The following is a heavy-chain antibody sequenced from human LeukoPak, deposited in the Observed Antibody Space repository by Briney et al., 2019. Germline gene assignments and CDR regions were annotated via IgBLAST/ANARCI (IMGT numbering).Heavy chain of an antibody. D-gene: IGHD5-18*01. V-gene: IGHV3-11*04. Sequence: PGGSLRLSCAASGFTFSDYYMSWIRQAPGKGLEWVSYISSSGSTIYYADSVKGRFTISRDNAKNSLYLQMNSLRAEDTAVYYCARDRAARGYSYGYRPFDFDYWGQGTLVTVSS. CDR3: ARDRAARGYSYGYRPFDFDY. J-gene: IGHJ4*02. CDR2: ISSSGSTI. CDR1: GFTFSDYY.